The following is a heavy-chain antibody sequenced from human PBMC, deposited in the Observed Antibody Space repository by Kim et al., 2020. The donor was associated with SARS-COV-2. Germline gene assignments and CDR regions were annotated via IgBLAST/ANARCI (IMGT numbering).Heavy chain of an antibody. D-gene: IGHD3-22*01. J-gene: IGHJ5*02. V-gene: IGHV4-34*01. Sequence: NPSLKSRVTISVDTSKNQFSLKLSSVTAADTAVYYCARSITMIVVVGFDPWGQGTLVTVSS. CDR3: ARSITMIVVVGFDP.